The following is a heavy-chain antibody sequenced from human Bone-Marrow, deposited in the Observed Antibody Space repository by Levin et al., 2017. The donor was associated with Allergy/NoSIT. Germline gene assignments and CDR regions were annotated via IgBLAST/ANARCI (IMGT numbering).Heavy chain of an antibody. CDR1: GGSISSYY. CDR3: AREGFSSWVDAFDI. V-gene: IGHV4-59*01. Sequence: TSETLSLTCTVSGGSISSYYWSWIRQPPGKGLEWIGYIYYSGSTNYNPSLKSRVTISVDTSKNQFSLKLSSVTAADTAVYYCAREGFSSWVDAFDIWGQGTMVTVSS. D-gene: IGHD6-13*01. CDR2: IYYSGST. J-gene: IGHJ3*02.